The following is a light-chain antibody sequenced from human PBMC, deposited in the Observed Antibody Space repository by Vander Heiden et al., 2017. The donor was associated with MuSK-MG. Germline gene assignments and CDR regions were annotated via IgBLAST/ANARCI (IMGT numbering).Light chain of an antibody. CDR2: AAS. CDR3: QQIDSNLMYT. Sequence: DIQMTQSPSSLSASVGDRVTITCRTSQNISSYLNWYQQKPGKAPKLLIYAASSLQSGVPSRFSGSGYGTDFTLTISSLQPEDFATYYCQQIDSNLMYTFGQGTKLEIK. V-gene: IGKV1-39*01. CDR1: QNISSY. J-gene: IGKJ2*01.